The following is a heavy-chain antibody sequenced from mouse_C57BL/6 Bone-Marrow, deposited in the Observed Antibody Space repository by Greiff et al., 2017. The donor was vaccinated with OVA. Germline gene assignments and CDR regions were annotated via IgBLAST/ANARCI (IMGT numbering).Heavy chain of an antibody. J-gene: IGHJ4*01. Sequence: VQLQQSGAELVRPGASVTLSCTASGYTFTDYEMHWVKQTPVHGLECIGAIDPETGGTASNQKFKGKARLTAAKSSSTAYMELRSLTSDDSAVYYCTRGYSNYYAMDYWGQGTAVTVSS. CDR3: TRGYSNYYAMDY. V-gene: IGHV1-15*01. CDR2: IDPETGGT. D-gene: IGHD2-5*01. CDR1: GYTFTDYE.